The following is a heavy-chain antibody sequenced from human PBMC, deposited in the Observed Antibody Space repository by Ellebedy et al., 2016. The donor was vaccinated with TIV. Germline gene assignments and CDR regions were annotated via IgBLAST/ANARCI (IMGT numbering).Heavy chain of an antibody. CDR3: ARGFLPRPAPFDS. CDR2: VYYSGST. Sequence: MPSETLSLTCTVSGEFIMSSYWGRIRQSPRRQLEWIGYVYYSGSTSYNPSLQSRVTLSVDTSRNQFSLKLTPVTASDTAVYYCARGFLPRPAPFDSWGQGALVSVSS. CDR1: GEFIMSSY. D-gene: IGHD2-2*01. J-gene: IGHJ4*02. V-gene: IGHV4-59*01.